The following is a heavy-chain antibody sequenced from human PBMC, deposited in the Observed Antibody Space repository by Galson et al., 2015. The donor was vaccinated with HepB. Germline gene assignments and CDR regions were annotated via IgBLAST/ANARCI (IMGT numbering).Heavy chain of an antibody. CDR3: ARSYNSGWYSDY. D-gene: IGHD6-19*01. Sequence: SLRLSCAASGFTFSSYSMNWVRQAPGKGLEWVSSISSSSSYIYYADSVKGRFTISRDNAKNSLYLQMNSLRAEDTAVYYCARSYNSGWYSDYWGQGTLVTVSS. CDR2: ISSSSSYI. CDR1: GFTFSSYS. J-gene: IGHJ4*02. V-gene: IGHV3-21*01.